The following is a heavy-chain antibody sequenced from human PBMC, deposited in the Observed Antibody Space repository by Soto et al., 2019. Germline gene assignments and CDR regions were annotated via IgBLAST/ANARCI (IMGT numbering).Heavy chain of an antibody. V-gene: IGHV1-69*13. D-gene: IGHD6-19*01. Sequence: SVKVSCKASGGTFSSYAISWVRQAPGQGLEWMGGIIPIFGTANYAQKFQGRVTITADESTSTAYMELSSLRSEDTAVYYCARTRIAVDGGDYYYYGMDVWGQGTTVTVSS. J-gene: IGHJ6*02. CDR3: ARTRIAVDGGDYYYYGMDV. CDR2: IIPIFGTA. CDR1: GGTFSSYA.